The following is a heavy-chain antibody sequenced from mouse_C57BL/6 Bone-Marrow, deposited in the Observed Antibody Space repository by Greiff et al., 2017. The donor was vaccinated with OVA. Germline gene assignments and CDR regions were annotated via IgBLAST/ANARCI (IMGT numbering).Heavy chain of an antibody. J-gene: IGHJ4*01. D-gene: IGHD2-5*01. Sequence: VQLQQSGAELVRPGASVTLSCKASGYTFTDYEMHWVKQTPVHGLEWIGAIDPETGGTAYNQKVKGKAILTADKSSSTAYMELRSLTSEDSAVYYGTRGYSNYYAMDYWGQGTSVTVSS. CDR3: TRGYSNYYAMDY. CDR2: IDPETGGT. V-gene: IGHV1-15*01. CDR1: GYTFTDYE.